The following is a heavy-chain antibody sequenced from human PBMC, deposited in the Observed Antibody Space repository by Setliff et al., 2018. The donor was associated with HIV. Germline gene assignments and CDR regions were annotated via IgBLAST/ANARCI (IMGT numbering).Heavy chain of an antibody. CDR2: IYTSGST. CDR1: GYSISSGYY. J-gene: IGHJ3*02. V-gene: IGHV4-4*07. D-gene: IGHD6-19*01. Sequence: KASETLSLTCAVSGYSISSGYYWSWIRQPAGKGLEWIGRIYTSGSTNYNPSLKSRVTMSVDTSKNQFSLKLSSVTAADTAVYYCARVSVDSSGWYGQKSDPKDAFDIWGQGTMVTVSS. CDR3: ARVSVDSSGWYGQKSDPKDAFDI.